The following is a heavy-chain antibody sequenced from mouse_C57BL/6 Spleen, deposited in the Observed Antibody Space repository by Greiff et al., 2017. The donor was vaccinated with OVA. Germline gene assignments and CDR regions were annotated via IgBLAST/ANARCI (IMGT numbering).Heavy chain of an antibody. J-gene: IGHJ1*03. CDR2: ISSGGDYI. CDR3: TRAELDRGRYFDV. D-gene: IGHD4-1*01. V-gene: IGHV5-9-1*02. Sequence: EVHLVESGEGLVKPGGSLKLSCAASGFTFSSYAMSWVRQTPETRLEWVAYISSGGDYIYYADTVKGRFTISRDNARNTLYLQMSSLKSEDTAMYYCTRAELDRGRYFDVWGTGTTVTVSS. CDR1: GFTFSSYA.